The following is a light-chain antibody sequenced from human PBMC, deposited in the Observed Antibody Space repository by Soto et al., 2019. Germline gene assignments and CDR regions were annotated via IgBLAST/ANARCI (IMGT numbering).Light chain of an antibody. J-gene: IGLJ2*01. CDR2: DND. CDR1: SPNIGNNY. Sequence: QSVLTQPPSVSAAPGQRVTISCSGSSPNIGNNYVSWYQQLPGTAPKLLIYDNDKRPSGIPDRLSGSKSGTSATLGITGLQTGDEADYYCGTWDSSLGAVIFGGGTKLTVL. CDR3: GTWDSSLGAVI. V-gene: IGLV1-51*01.